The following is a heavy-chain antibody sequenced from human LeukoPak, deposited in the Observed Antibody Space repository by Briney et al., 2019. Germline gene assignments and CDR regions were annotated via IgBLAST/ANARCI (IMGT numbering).Heavy chain of an antibody. J-gene: IGHJ6*03. CDR1: GFTFSSYG. CDR3: SGSGSLPTTYYYYMDV. D-gene: IGHD3-22*01. V-gene: IGHV3-30*02. CDR2: IRYDGGNK. Sequence: PGGSLRLSCAASGFTFSSYGMHWVRQAPGKGLEWVAFIRYDGGNKYYADSVKGRFTISGDNSKNTLYLQMNSLRAEDTAVNYCSGSGSLPTTYYYYMDVWGKGTTVTVSS.